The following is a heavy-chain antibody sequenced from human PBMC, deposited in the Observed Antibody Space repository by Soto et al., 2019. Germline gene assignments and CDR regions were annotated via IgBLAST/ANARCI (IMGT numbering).Heavy chain of an antibody. CDR1: GGSISSGDYY. CDR2: IYYSGST. Sequence: SETLSLTCTFSGGSISSGDYYLSWIRQPPGKGLEWIGYIYYSGSTYYNPSLKSRVTISVDTSKNQFSLKLSSVTAADTAVYYCARAGILEQQLVKDNWGQGTLVTVSS. J-gene: IGHJ4*02. V-gene: IGHV4-30-4*01. D-gene: IGHD6-13*01. CDR3: ARAGILEQQLVKDN.